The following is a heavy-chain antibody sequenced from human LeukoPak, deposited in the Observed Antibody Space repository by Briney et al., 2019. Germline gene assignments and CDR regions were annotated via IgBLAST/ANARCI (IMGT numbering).Heavy chain of an antibody. CDR1: GFSFSNYA. Sequence: GGSLRLSCAASGFSFSNYAMSWVRQPPGKGLEWFSAISGRGANKYYPDPEKGRFTISKDNSKNTLHMQMNSMRAEDTAVYYCAKAVVIVPTATPFDYWGQGTLVTVSS. CDR2: ISGRGANK. D-gene: IGHD2-2*01. J-gene: IGHJ4*02. CDR3: AKAVVIVPTATPFDY. V-gene: IGHV3-23*01.